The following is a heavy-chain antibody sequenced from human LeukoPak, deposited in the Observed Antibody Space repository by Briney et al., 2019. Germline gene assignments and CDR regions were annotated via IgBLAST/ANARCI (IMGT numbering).Heavy chain of an antibody. Sequence: GGSLRLSCAASGFTFRTYWMSWARQAQGKGLEWVGNMNRDGSEINYVDSVKGRFTISRDNAKNSLYLQMNSLRAEDTAVYYCARVSYSSNSSYDMDVWGQGTTVTVSS. CDR2: MNRDGSEI. J-gene: IGHJ6*02. CDR3: ARVSYSSNSSYDMDV. CDR1: GFTFRTYW. V-gene: IGHV3-7*05. D-gene: IGHD6-13*01.